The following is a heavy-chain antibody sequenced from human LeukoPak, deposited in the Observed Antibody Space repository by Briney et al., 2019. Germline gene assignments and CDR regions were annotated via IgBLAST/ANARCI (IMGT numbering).Heavy chain of an antibody. D-gene: IGHD2-8*01. V-gene: IGHV1-2*02. CDR2: INPNSGGT. J-gene: IGHJ4*02. CDR3: ARSDCTNGVCYRYYFDY. CDR1: GYTFTGYY. Sequence: GASVKVSCKASGYTFTGYYMHWVRQAPGQGLEWMGWINPNSGGTNYAQKFQGRVTMTRDTSISTAYMELSRLRSDDTAVYYCARSDCTNGVCYRYYFDYWGQGTLVTVSS.